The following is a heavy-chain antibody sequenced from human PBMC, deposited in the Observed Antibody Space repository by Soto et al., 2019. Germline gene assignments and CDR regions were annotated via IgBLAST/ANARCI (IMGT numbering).Heavy chain of an antibody. Sequence: ASVKVSCKVSGYSFTNNDVSWVRQATGQGLEWMGWMNSGSGDTGYAQKFQGRVTMTRDISIATAYMELSSLRSDDTAIYYCARMATFGSLNWFDPWGQGTQVTVSS. CDR2: MNSGSGDT. CDR1: GYSFTNND. D-gene: IGHD3-16*01. CDR3: ARMATFGSLNWFDP. V-gene: IGHV1-8*01. J-gene: IGHJ5*02.